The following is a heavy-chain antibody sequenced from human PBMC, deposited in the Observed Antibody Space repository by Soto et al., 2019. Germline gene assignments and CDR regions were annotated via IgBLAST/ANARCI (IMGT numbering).Heavy chain of an antibody. Sequence: QLHLVHSGAVVKKPGASVTVSCSASGYPVTAYYMHWVRQAPGRGLEWMGGINPATGAAKYTQTFQGRVTIARDTSTSTVFMELSGLTSEDPAVFYCARGGGVGVAGSAAFDMWGQGTLVTVSS. J-gene: IGHJ3*02. CDR1: GYPVTAYY. CDR2: INPATGAA. D-gene: IGHD3-3*01. V-gene: IGHV1-2*02. CDR3: ARGGGVGVAGSAAFDM.